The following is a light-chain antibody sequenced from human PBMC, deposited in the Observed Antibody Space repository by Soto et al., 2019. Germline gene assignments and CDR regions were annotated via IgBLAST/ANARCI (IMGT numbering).Light chain of an antibody. J-gene: IGKJ1*01. V-gene: IGKV3-20*01. CDR2: DAS. CDR3: QQYGSSRT. Sequence: EFVLTQSPGTLSLSPGERATLSCRASQTVRNNYLAWYQQKPGQAPRLLIYDASSRATGIPDRFSGGGSGTDFTLTIRRLEPEDFAVYYCQQYGSSRTFGQGTKVDIK. CDR1: QTVRNNY.